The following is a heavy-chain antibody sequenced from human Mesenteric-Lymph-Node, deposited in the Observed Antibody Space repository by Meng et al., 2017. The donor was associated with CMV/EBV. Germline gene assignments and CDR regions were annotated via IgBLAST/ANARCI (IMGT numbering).Heavy chain of an antibody. Sequence: TFGDNGMTWVRQAPGKGLEWVGFIRSKAYGGGTEYAASVKDRFTISRDDSKSIAHLQMNSLKTEDTAVYYCTRENNYYYGTGEGPLDFWGQGTLVTVSS. CDR1: TFGDNG. CDR2: IRSKAYGGGT. CDR3: TRENNYYYGTGEGPLDF. D-gene: IGHD3-22*01. J-gene: IGHJ4*02. V-gene: IGHV3-49*04.